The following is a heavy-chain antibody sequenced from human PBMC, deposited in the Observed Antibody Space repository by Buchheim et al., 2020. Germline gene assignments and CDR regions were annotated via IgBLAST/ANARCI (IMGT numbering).Heavy chain of an antibody. CDR2: ISYDGSNK. V-gene: IGHV3-30*18. CDR1: GFTFSSYG. D-gene: IGHD6-13*01. CDR3: AKDRGSSWYYCMDV. Sequence: QVQLVESGGGVVQPGRSLRLSCAASGFTFSSYGMHWVRQTPGKGLEWVAVISYDGSNKYYADSVKGRFTISRDNSKNTLYLQMNSLRAEDTAVYYCAKDRGSSWYYCMDVWGQGTT. J-gene: IGHJ6*02.